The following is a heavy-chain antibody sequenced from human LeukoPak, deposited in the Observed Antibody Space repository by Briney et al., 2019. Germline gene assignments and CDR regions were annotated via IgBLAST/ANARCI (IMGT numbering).Heavy chain of an antibody. CDR1: GGTFSSYA. V-gene: IGHV1-69*13. CDR2: VIPIFGTA. J-gene: IGHJ6*03. CDR3: ARVGYYYYYMDV. Sequence: SVKVSCKASGGTFSSYAISWVRQAPGQGLEWMGGVIPIFGTANYAQKFQGRVTITADESTSTAYMELSSLRSEDTAVYYCARVGYYYYYMDVWGKGTTVTVSS.